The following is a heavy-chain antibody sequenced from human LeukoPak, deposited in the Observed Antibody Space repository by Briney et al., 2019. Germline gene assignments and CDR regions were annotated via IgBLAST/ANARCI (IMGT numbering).Heavy chain of an antibody. CDR2: INPNSGGT. CDR3: ARGSPFDY. V-gene: IGHV1-2*02. Sequence: GESLKISCKGSGYSFTGYSLHWVRQAPGQGLEWMGWINPNSGGTNFAQKFKGRVTVTRDTSISTAYMELSRLRSDDTAVYYCARGSPFDYWGQGTLITVSS. J-gene: IGHJ4*02. CDR1: GYSFTGYS.